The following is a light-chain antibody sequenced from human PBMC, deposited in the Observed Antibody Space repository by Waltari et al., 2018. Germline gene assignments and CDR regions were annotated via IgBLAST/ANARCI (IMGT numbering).Light chain of an antibody. CDR3: HHYKNFPWT. CDR1: QSISSW. Sequence: DIQMTQSPSTLSAFVGDRVTITCRASQSISSWLAWYQQKPGKAPKVLIYKAYTLESGVPSRFGGSGSGTEFTLTISSLQADDFATYYCHHYKNFPWTFGQGTKVEIK. J-gene: IGKJ1*01. CDR2: KAY. V-gene: IGKV1-5*03.